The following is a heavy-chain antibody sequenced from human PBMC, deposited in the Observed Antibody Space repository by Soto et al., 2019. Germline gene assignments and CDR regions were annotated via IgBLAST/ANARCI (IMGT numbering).Heavy chain of an antibody. CDR2: ISANGQGI. CDR3: AKDRNYPRDQFHY. D-gene: IGHD1-7*01. J-gene: IGHJ4*02. CDR1: GFTFSTYA. V-gene: IGHV3-23*01. Sequence: GGSLRLSCAASGFTFSTYALSWVRQAPGKGLEWVSAISANGQGIYYADSVRGRFTISRDNSKNTIFLHMDSLRAEDTAVYYCAKDRNYPRDQFHYWGQGTLVTVSS.